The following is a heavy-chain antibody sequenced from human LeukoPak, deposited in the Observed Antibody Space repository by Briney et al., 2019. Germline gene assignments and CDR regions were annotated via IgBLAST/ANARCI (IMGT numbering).Heavy chain of an antibody. V-gene: IGHV3-23*01. CDR1: GFTFSSYA. J-gene: IGHJ4*02. Sequence: PGGSLRLSCAASGFTFSSYAISWVRQAPGKGPEWVSMITSGGGSTYHADSVKGRFTISRDNSKNTLYLQMTSLRAEDTAVYYCTKDHPDCRGTSCLLFDSWGQGTLVTVSS. D-gene: IGHD2-2*01. CDR3: TKDHPDCRGTSCLLFDS. CDR2: ITSGGGST.